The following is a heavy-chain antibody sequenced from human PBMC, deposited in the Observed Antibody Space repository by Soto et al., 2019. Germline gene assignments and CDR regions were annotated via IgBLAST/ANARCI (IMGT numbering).Heavy chain of an antibody. J-gene: IGHJ3*02. D-gene: IGHD3-16*01. CDR3: AHREADDYVWGSYKDAFDM. CDR2: IYWDGDK. CDR1: GFSLNTTAVG. Sequence: GPALVNRTHTLTLTCTFSGFSLNTTAVGVGWIRQPAGKALEWLALIYWDGDKRYSPSLKSRLAITKDTSKNQVVLKMTNMDPVDTATYYCAHREADDYVWGSYKDAFDMWGRGTMVTV. V-gene: IGHV2-5*02.